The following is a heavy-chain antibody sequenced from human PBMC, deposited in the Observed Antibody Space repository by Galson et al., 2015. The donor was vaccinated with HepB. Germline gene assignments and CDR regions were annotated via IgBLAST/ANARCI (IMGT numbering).Heavy chain of an antibody. CDR2: ISYDGSNN. CDR3: ARDKTQARLADLPMDV. Sequence: SLRLSCAASGFTFSGYAIHWVRQAPGKGLEWVAVISYDGSNNYYADSVKGRFTISRDNSENTVYLQMNSLRPEDTAIYYCARDKTQARLADLPMDVWGQGTTVTVSS. D-gene: IGHD3-16*01. V-gene: IGHV3-30-3*01. J-gene: IGHJ6*02. CDR1: GFTFSGYA.